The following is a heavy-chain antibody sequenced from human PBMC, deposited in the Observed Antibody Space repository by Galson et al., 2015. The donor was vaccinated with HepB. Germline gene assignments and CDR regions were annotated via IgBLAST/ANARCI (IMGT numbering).Heavy chain of an antibody. CDR2: ISWNSGSI. CDR3: AKSYQQLVREGGLS. Sequence: RSLRLSCAASGFTFDDYAMHWVRQAPGKGLEWVSGISWNSGSIGYADSVKGRFTISRDNAKNSLYLQTNSLRAEDTALYYCAKSYQQLVREGGLSWGQGTLVTVSS. CDR1: GFTFDDYA. D-gene: IGHD6-13*01. V-gene: IGHV3-9*01. J-gene: IGHJ5*02.